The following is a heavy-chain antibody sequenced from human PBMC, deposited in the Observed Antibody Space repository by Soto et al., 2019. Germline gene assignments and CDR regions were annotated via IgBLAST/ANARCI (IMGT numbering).Heavy chain of an antibody. J-gene: IGHJ6*02. CDR2: IHYSGSI. D-gene: IGHD2-21*02. CDR3: AREDDGGDRDYYGLDV. Sequence: SETLSLTCTVSGGSISYEYYHWTWIRQSPGKGLEWIGYIHYSGSIMYNPSFKGRVSMSVDTSKNQFSLQLTSVTAADTAVYFCAREDDGGDRDYYGLDVWGQGTTVTVSS. V-gene: IGHV4-30-4*08. CDR1: GGSISYEYYH.